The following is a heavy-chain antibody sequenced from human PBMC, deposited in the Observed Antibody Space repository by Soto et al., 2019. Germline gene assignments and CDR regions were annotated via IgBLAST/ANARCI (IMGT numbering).Heavy chain of an antibody. D-gene: IGHD3-22*01. J-gene: IGHJ4*02. CDR2: INPNSGGT. Sequence: QVQLVQSGAEVKKPGASVKVSCKASGYTFTGYYMHWVRQAPGQGLEWMGWINPNSGGTNYAQKLQGWVTMTRDTSISTAYMELSRLRSDDTAVYYCARVRPNSSGYLFDYWGQGTLVTVSS. V-gene: IGHV1-2*04. CDR1: GYTFTGYY. CDR3: ARVRPNSSGYLFDY.